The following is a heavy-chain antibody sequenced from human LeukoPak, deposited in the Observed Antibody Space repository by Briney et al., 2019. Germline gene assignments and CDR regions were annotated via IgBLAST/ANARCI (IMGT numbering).Heavy chain of an antibody. CDR3: ARDNGDYYGSAWFDP. Sequence: GGSLRLSCAASGFTFSNYAMHWVRQAPGKGLEWVAVISYDGSNKYYADSVKGRFTISRDNSKNTLYLQMNSLRAEDTAVYYCARDNGDYYGSAWFDPWGQGTLVTVSS. V-gene: IGHV3-30*04. D-gene: IGHD3-10*01. CDR1: GFTFSNYA. J-gene: IGHJ5*02. CDR2: ISYDGSNK.